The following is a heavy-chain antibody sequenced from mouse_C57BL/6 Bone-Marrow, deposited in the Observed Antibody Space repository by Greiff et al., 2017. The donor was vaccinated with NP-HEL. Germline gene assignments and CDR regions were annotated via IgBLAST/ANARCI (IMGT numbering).Heavy chain of an antibody. CDR2: ISNGGGST. Sequence: EVKLMESGGGLVQPGGSLKLSCAASGFTFSDYYMYWVRQTPEKRLEWVAYISNGGGSTYYPDTVKGRFTISRDNAKNTLYLQMSRLKSEDTAMYYCARAGYYGSSFYWYFDGWGTGTTVTVSS. V-gene: IGHV5-12*01. J-gene: IGHJ1*03. D-gene: IGHD1-1*01. CDR3: ARAGYYGSSFYWYFDG. CDR1: GFTFSDYY.